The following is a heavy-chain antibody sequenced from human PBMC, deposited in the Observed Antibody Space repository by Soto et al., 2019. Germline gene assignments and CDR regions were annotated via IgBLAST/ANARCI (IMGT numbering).Heavy chain of an antibody. Sequence: PSETLSLTCTVSGGSVSSGSYYWSWIRQPPGKGLEWIGYIYYSGSTNYNPSLKSRVTISVDTSKNQFSLKLSSVTAADTAVYYCARDDYDSSGLGFDPWGQGTLVTVSS. CDR1: GGSVSSGSYY. CDR3: ARDDYDSSGLGFDP. CDR2: IYYSGST. V-gene: IGHV4-61*01. J-gene: IGHJ5*02. D-gene: IGHD3-22*01.